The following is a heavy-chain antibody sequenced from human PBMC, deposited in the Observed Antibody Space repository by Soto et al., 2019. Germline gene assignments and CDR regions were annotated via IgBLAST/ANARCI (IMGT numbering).Heavy chain of an antibody. CDR3: AIGWNYVPDHDAFDI. Sequence: ASVKVSCKASGYTFTGYYMHWVRQAPGQGLEWMGWINPNSGGTNYAQKFQGWVTMTRDTSISTAYMELSRLRSDDTAVYYCAIGWNYVPDHDAFDIWGQGTMVTVSS. J-gene: IGHJ3*02. CDR2: INPNSGGT. D-gene: IGHD1-7*01. V-gene: IGHV1-2*04. CDR1: GYTFTGYY.